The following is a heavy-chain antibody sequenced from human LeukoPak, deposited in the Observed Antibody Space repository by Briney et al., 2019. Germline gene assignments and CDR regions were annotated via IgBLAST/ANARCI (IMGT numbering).Heavy chain of an antibody. D-gene: IGHD6-19*01. CDR3: ARGPYSSGIPLDAFDI. V-gene: IGHV1-46*01. CDR1: GYTFTSYY. CDR2: INPSGGST. J-gene: IGHJ3*02. Sequence: ASVKVSCKASGYTFTSYYMHWVRQAPGQGLEWMGIINPSGGSTSYAQKFQGWVTMTRDTSISTAYMELSRLRSDDTAVYYCARGPYSSGIPLDAFDIWGQGTMVTVSS.